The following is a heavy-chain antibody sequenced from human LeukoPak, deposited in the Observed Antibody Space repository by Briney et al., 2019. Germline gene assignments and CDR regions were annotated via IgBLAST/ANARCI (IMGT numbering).Heavy chain of an antibody. CDR1: GFTFRDPW. V-gene: IGHV3-15*01. J-gene: IGHJ4*02. CDR3: TTEPRQ. Sequence: GGSLRLSCVGSGFTFRDPWMSWVRQAPGKGLEWIGRIRSKSEAGTTEFAAPLKGRFTISRDDSKNTLYLQINSLTTDDTTVYYCTTEPRQWGQGTLVIVPS. CDR2: IRSKSEAGTT.